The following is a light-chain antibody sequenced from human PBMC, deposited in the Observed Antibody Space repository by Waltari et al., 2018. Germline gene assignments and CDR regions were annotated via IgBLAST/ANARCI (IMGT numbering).Light chain of an antibody. V-gene: IGLV7-46*01. CDR1: TGAVTNGHY. J-gene: IGLJ3*02. CDR3: LLSYSDARV. Sequence: QAVVTQEPSLTVSPGGTVTLTCGSSTGAVTNGHYPSWFQTKPGHAPRTLIYDTNKKPSGTPARFSGSLLGGKAALTLSGAQPEDEAEYYCLLSYSDARVFGGGTKVTVL. CDR2: DTN.